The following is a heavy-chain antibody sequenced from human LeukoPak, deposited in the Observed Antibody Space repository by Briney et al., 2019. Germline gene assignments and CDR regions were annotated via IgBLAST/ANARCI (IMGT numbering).Heavy chain of an antibody. CDR3: ARHPSGNSNSWSDY. CDR2: IYPGDSDT. CDR1: GYTFTNYW. Sequence: GESLKISCKGSGYTFTNYWIAGVRQMAGKGLEWMGIIYPGDSDTRYSPSFHGQVTLSVDKSISTAYLQWSSLKASDAAMYYCARHPSGNSNSWSDYWGQGTLVTVSS. J-gene: IGHJ4*02. D-gene: IGHD2/OR15-2a*01. V-gene: IGHV5-51*01.